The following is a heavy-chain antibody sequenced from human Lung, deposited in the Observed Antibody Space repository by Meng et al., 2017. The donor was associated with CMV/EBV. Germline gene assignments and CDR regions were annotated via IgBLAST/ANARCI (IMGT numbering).Heavy chain of an antibody. CDR3: ARESRYDFWSGSPPYYFGMDV. CDR2: ISGNNGNT. CDR1: GYTFNNYG. D-gene: IGHD3-3*01. V-gene: IGHV1-18*01. J-gene: IGHJ6*02. Sequence: ASVKVSXKASGYTFNNYGVTWVRQAPGQGLEWMGWISGNNGNTNYAQNLKDRVTMTTDTSMSTAYIELRSLRSDDAAVYYCARESRYDFWSGSPPYYFGMDVWGQGTTVTVSS.